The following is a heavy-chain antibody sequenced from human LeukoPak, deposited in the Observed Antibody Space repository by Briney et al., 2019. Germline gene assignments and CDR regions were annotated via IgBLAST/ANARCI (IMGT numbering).Heavy chain of an antibody. D-gene: IGHD3-22*01. CDR2: IYYSGST. CDR1: GGSISSYY. Sequence: SETLSLTCTVSGGSISSYYWSWIRQPPGKGLEWIGYIYYSGSTNYNPSLKSRVTISVDTSKNQFSLKLSSVTAADTAVYYCAGALHYYDSSGSYYYYMDVWGKGTTVTVSS. V-gene: IGHV4-59*01. J-gene: IGHJ6*03. CDR3: AGALHYYDSSGSYYYYMDV.